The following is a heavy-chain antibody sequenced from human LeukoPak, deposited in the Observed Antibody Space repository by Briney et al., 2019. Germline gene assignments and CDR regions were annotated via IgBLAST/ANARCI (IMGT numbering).Heavy chain of an antibody. Sequence: PGGSLRLSCAASGFTFSSYWMTWVRQPPGKGLEWIGYIYYSVSTNYNPSLESRVTISLDTSKTQFSLEMTSATAADTAMYYCARSREPSTYCGGDCHNTVFDYWGQGTLVTVSS. CDR1: GFTFSSYW. CDR2: IYYSVST. D-gene: IGHD2-21*02. V-gene: IGHV4-59*08. CDR3: ARSREPSTYCGGDCHNTVFDY. J-gene: IGHJ4*02.